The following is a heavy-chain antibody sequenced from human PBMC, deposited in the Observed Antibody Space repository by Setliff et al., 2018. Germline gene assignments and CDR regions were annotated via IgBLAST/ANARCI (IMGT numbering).Heavy chain of an antibody. J-gene: IGHJ3*02. CDR2: IYYSGST. Sequence: SETLSLTCTVSGGSISGSSYYWGWIRQPPGKGLEWIGSIYYSGSTYYNPSLKSRVTISVDTSKNQFSLKLSSVTAADTAVYYCARDLYDYVWGTYRYHDAFDIWGQGTMVTVSS. D-gene: IGHD3-16*02. V-gene: IGHV4-39*07. CDR1: GGSISGSSYY. CDR3: ARDLYDYVWGTYRYHDAFDI.